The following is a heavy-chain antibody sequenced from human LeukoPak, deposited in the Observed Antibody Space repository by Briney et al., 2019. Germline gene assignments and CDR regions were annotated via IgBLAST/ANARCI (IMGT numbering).Heavy chain of an antibody. D-gene: IGHD4-17*01. V-gene: IGHV4-38-2*02. CDR3: ARGFDGDYEFDAFDI. J-gene: IGHJ3*02. CDR2: IHHSGGT. CDR1: GYSISSGYY. Sequence: SETLSLTCTVSGYSISSGYYWGWIRQPPGKGLEWIGSIHHSGGTYYNPSLKSRVTISVDTSKNQFSLKLSSVTAADTAVYYCARGFDGDYEFDAFDIWGQGTMVTVSS.